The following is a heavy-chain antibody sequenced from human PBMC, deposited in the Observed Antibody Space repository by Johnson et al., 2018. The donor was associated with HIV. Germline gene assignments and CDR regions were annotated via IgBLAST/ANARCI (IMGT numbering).Heavy chain of an antibody. V-gene: IGHV3-30-3*01. CDR1: GFTFSNYA. CDR2: ISYDGSNK. Sequence: VQLVESGGGLVQPGRSLRLSCAASGFTFSNYAMHWVRQAPGKGLEWVAVISYDGSNKCYADSVKGRFTISRDNSKNTLYLQMSSLKTEDTAVYYCTRDRDGVGVSWGQGTMVTVSS. J-gene: IGHJ3*01. CDR3: TRDRDGVGVS. D-gene: IGHD3-10*01.